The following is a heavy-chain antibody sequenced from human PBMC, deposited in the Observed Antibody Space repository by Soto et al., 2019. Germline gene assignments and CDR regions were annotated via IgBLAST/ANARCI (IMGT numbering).Heavy chain of an antibody. J-gene: IGHJ6*02. CDR1: GFIFNNYA. Sequence: GGSLRLSCAASGFIFNNYAMNWVRQAPGEGLQWVAGISANGVSTYYADSVKGRFTISRDNSKNSLYLQMNSLRTEDTALYYCAKDIDGMDVWGQGTTVTVSS. CDR2: ISANGVST. V-gene: IGHV3-43*02. CDR3: AKDIDGMDV.